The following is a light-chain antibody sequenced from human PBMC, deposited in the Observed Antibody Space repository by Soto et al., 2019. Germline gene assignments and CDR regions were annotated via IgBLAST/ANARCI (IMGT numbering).Light chain of an antibody. CDR2: KVS. V-gene: IGKV2-30*01. Sequence: DVVMTQSPLSLPVTLGQPASISCRSSQSLVYSDGNTYLNWFQQRPGQSPRRLIYKVSNRDSGVPDRLSGSGSGTDFTLTISRVEAEDVGVYSCMQGTHWPRTFGQGTKVEIK. CDR3: MQGTHWPRT. CDR1: QSLVYSDGNTY. J-gene: IGKJ1*01.